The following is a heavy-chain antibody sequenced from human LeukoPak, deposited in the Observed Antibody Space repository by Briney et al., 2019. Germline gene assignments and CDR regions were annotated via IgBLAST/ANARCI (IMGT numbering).Heavy chain of an antibody. CDR1: GYTFTGYY. CDR2: INPNSGGT. V-gene: IGHV1-2*02. Sequence: GASVKVSCKASGYTFTGYYMHWVRQAPGQGLEWMGWINPNSGGTNYAQKFQGRVTMTRDMSISTAYMELSRLRSDDTAVYYCAREYILYNWNDRHDAFDIWGQGTMVTVSS. J-gene: IGHJ3*02. CDR3: AREYILYNWNDRHDAFDI. D-gene: IGHD1-1*01.